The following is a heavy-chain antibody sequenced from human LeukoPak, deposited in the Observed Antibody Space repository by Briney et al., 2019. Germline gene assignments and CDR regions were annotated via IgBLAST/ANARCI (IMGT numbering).Heavy chain of an antibody. V-gene: IGHV4-31*03. Sequence: SKTLSLTCTVSGGSISSGGYYWSWIRQHPGKGLEWIGYIYYSGSTYYNPSLKSRVTISVDTSKNQFSLKLSSVTAADTAVYYCVRDLGDMVNWFDPWGQGTLVTVSS. D-gene: IGHD3-10*01. CDR1: GGSISSGGYY. CDR3: VRDLGDMVNWFDP. J-gene: IGHJ5*02. CDR2: IYYSGST.